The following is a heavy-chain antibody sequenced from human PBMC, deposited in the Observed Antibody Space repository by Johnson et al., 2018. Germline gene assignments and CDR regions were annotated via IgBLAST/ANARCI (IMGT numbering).Heavy chain of an antibody. Sequence: VQLVESGGGVVQPGRSLRLSCVASGLIFSTYCMHWVRQAPGKGLEWVAVISYDGSTKYYADSVRGRFTISRDNSKNTLYLQMNSLGAEDTAVYSCAPGYSSSPNAEYFHHWGQGTLVTVSS. V-gene: IGHV3-30*03. CDR2: ISYDGSTK. CDR1: GLIFSTYC. CDR3: APGYSSSPNAEYFHH. D-gene: IGHD6-6*01. J-gene: IGHJ1*01.